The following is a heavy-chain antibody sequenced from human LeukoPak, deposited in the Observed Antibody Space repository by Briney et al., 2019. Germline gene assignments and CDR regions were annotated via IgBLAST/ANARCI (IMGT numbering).Heavy chain of an antibody. Sequence: GESLKISCKASGYSFSNEWIGWVRQVPGKGLEWMGIIYPGDSDTRYSPSLQGQVTISADKSINTAFLQWSSLGASDTAIYFCARQRPGYINDAFDIWGQGTRVTVS. D-gene: IGHD5-24*01. CDR2: IYPGDSDT. J-gene: IGHJ3*02. CDR3: ARQRPGYINDAFDI. V-gene: IGHV5-51*01. CDR1: GYSFSNEW.